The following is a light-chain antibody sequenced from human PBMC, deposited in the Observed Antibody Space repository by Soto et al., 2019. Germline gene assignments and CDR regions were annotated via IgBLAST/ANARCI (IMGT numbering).Light chain of an antibody. V-gene: IGKV3-15*01. CDR1: ESVSSN. J-gene: IGKJ5*01. CDR2: GAS. CDR3: HQYNNWQIT. Sequence: EIVMTQSPATLSVSPGERATLSCRASESVSSNLAWYQQKPGQAPRLLIYGASTRATGIPARFSGSGSGTEFTLTISSLQSEDFAVYYCHQYNNWQITFGQGTRLEIK.